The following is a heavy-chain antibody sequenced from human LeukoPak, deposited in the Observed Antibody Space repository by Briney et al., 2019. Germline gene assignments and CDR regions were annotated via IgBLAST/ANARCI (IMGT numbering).Heavy chain of an antibody. Sequence: SETLSLTCTVSGGSISSSSYYWGWIRQPPGKGLEWIGSIYYSGSTYYNPSLKSRVTISVDTSKNQFSLKLSSVTAADTAVYYCARSGALHLGELSGQTGAPNVVIAIRSFDYWGQGTLVTVSS. J-gene: IGHJ4*02. V-gene: IGHV4-39*01. CDR3: ARSGALHLGELSGQTGAPNVVIAIRSFDY. D-gene: IGHD3-16*02. CDR1: GGSISSSSYY. CDR2: IYYSGST.